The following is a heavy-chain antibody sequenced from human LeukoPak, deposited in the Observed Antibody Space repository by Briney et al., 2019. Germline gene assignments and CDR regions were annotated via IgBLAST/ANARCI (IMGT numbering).Heavy chain of an antibody. D-gene: IGHD7-27*01. Sequence: SGGSLRLSCAASGFTFSSYWMHWVRQAPGKGLVWVSSISSDGKSTTYADSVRGRFTISRDSSKNTLFLQMNSLRAEDTAVYYCARASTLRTGDAHWGQGTLVTVSS. CDR1: GFTFSSYW. CDR3: ARASTLRTGDAH. J-gene: IGHJ4*02. V-gene: IGHV3-74*01. CDR2: ISSDGKST.